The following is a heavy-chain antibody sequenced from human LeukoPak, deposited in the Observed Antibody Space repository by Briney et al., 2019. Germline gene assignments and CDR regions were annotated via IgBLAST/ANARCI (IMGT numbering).Heavy chain of an antibody. Sequence: PSETLSLTCTVSGGSIGSYYWSWIRQPPGKGLEWIGYIHYSGSTNYNLSLKSRVTISVDTSKNQFSLKLSSVTAADTAVYYCARTIAAAGPYFDYWGQGTLVTVSS. CDR2: IHYSGST. V-gene: IGHV4-59*01. D-gene: IGHD6-13*01. CDR1: GGSIGSYY. J-gene: IGHJ4*02. CDR3: ARTIAAAGPYFDY.